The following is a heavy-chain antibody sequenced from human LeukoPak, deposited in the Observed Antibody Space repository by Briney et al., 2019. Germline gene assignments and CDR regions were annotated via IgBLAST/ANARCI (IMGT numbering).Heavy chain of an antibody. D-gene: IGHD3-9*01. CDR3: ARDRPDILTGYAYYYGMDV. Sequence: ASVKVSCKASGYTFTSYGISWVRQAPGQGLEWMGWISAYNGNTNYAQKLQGRVTMNTDTSTSTAYMELRSLRSDDTAVYYCARDRPDILTGYAYYYGMDVWGKGTTVTVSS. V-gene: IGHV1-18*04. J-gene: IGHJ6*04. CDR2: ISAYNGNT. CDR1: GYTFTSYG.